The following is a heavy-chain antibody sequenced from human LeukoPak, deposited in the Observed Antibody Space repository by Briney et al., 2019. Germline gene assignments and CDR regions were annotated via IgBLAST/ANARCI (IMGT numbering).Heavy chain of an antibody. D-gene: IGHD3-16*01. CDR1: GYTFTNYA. CDR3: TREGPSYVLDF. Sequence: ASVKVSCKASGYTFTNYAMYWVRQSPGHRLEWMGWINPGNGDTKYSQNFQGRVTITRDRSATTAYMELSSLTSEDTAMYYCTREGPSYVLDFWGPGTLVTVAS. J-gene: IGHJ1*01. CDR2: INPGNGDT. V-gene: IGHV1-3*01.